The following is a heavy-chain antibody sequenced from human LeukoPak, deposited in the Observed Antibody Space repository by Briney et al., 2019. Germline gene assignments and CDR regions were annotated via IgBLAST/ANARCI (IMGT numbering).Heavy chain of an antibody. CDR2: IWFDGSDK. D-gene: IGHD5-12*01. V-gene: IGHV3-33*08. Sequence: GGSLRLSCVVSGFTVSSNYMSWVRQAPGKGLEWVAVIWFDGSDKYYADSVKGRFTVSRDNSKNTLYLQMNSLRAEDTAVYYCARDGYSGYDFYFDYWGQGTLVTVSS. J-gene: IGHJ4*02. CDR1: GFTVSSNY. CDR3: ARDGYSGYDFYFDY.